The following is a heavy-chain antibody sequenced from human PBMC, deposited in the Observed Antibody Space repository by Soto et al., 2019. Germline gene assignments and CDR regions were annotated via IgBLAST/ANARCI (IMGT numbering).Heavy chain of an antibody. V-gene: IGHV3-30*18. J-gene: IGHJ6*02. D-gene: IGHD6-19*01. CDR3: ANSPGIAVAGTRAYYGMDV. CDR1: GFTFSSYG. Sequence: QVQLVESGGGVVQPGRSLRLSCAASGFTFSSYGMHWVRQAPGKGLEWVAVISYDGSNKYYADSVKGRFTISRDNSKYTLYLQKNSLRAEDTAVYYCANSPGIAVAGTRAYYGMDVWGQGPTVTVSS. CDR2: ISYDGSNK.